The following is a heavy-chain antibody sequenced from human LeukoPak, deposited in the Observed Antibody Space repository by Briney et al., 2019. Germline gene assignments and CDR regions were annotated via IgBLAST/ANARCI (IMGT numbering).Heavy chain of an antibody. CDR1: GYTFTSHG. CDR3: ARDPHYYDSSGYYDDYYYGMDV. J-gene: IGHJ6*02. V-gene: IGHV1-18*01. CDR2: ISANNGYT. D-gene: IGHD3-22*01. Sequence: ASVKVSCKASGYTFTSHGISWVRQAPGQGLEWMGWISANNGYTTYAQKFQGRVTMTTDTSTSTAYMELRSLRSDDTAVYYCARDPHYYDSSGYYDDYYYGMDVWGQGTTVTVSS.